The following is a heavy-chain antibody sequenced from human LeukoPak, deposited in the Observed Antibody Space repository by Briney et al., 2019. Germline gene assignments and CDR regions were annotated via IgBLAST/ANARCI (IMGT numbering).Heavy chain of an antibody. V-gene: IGHV1-46*01. CDR3: ARDLDGGTLIDY. D-gene: IGHD2-15*01. CDR2: IHPSGGST. J-gene: IGHJ4*02. CDR1: GYTFTTDI. Sequence: ASVKISCEAPGYTFTTDIMHCVRQAPGQRLERMGIIHPSGGSTSYGRKCQGRLIMTRDTSTSTVYMELSSLRTEDTAVYDCARDLDGGTLIDYCGQGTLVTVSS.